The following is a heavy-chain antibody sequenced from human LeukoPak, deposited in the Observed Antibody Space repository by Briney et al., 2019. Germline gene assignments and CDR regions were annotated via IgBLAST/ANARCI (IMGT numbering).Heavy chain of an antibody. CDR3: ARVGNDYGDYSYYFDY. J-gene: IGHJ4*02. D-gene: IGHD4-17*01. Sequence: GRSLRLSCAASGFTFDDYAMHWVRQAPGKGLEWVSGISWNSGSIGYADSVKGRFTISRDNAKNSLYLQMNSLRAEDTAVYYCARVGNDYGDYSYYFDYWGQGTLVTVSS. CDR1: GFTFDDYA. CDR2: ISWNSGSI. V-gene: IGHV3-9*01.